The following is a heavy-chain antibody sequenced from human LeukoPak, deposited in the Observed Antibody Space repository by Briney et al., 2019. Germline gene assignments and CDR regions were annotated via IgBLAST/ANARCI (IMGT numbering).Heavy chain of an antibody. V-gene: IGHV1-2*02. J-gene: IGHJ4*02. CDR1: GYTFTGYY. D-gene: IGHD3-10*01. CDR3: ARDHGSGSYYADY. Sequence: GASVKVSCKASGYTFTGYYMHWVRQAPGQGLEWVGWINPNSGGTNYAQKFQGRVTMTRDTSISTAYMELSRLRSDDTAVYYCARDHGSGSYYADYWGQGTLVTVSS. CDR2: INPNSGGT.